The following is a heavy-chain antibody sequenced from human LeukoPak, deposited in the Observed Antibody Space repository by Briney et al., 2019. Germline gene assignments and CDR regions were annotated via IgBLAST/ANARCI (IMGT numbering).Heavy chain of an antibody. CDR1: GYTSTSYY. J-gene: IGHJ5*02. Sequence: ASVKVSCKASGYTSTSYYMHWVRQAPGQGLEWMGIINPSGGSTSYAQKLQGRVTMTTDTSTSTAYMELRSLRSDDTAVYYCARDGDIVVVVAAYNWFDPWGQGTLVTVSS. CDR3: ARDGDIVVVVAAYNWFDP. V-gene: IGHV1-46*01. D-gene: IGHD2-15*01. CDR2: INPSGGST.